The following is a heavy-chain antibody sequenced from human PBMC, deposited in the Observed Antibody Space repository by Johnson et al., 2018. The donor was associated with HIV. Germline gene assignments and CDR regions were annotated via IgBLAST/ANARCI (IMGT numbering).Heavy chain of an antibody. D-gene: IGHD6-6*01. V-gene: IGHV3-23*04. J-gene: IGHJ3*02. CDR3: ARDRHSSSFDAFDI. Sequence: VQLVESGGGLVQPGGSLKLSCAASGVNFRPYPMTWVRQAPGKGLEWVLAISGSGGSKYYADYVQCRFIISNDYSMKPLYLQMNSLRAEDTAVYYCARDRHSSSFDAFDIWGQGTMVTVSS. CDR2: ISGSGGSK. CDR1: GVNFRPYP.